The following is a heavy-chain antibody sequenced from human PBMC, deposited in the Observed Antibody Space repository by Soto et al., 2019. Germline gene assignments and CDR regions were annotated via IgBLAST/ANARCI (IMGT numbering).Heavy chain of an antibody. D-gene: IGHD6-19*01. CDR1: GYTLTRFA. CDR3: ARWLGGLDL. CDR2: ISADSGNS. Sequence: QVQLVQSGAEVKKPGASVKVSCKASGYTLTRFALHWVRQAPGQRLEWMGWISADSGNSQYSQKLQGRVTITRDTSASTAYMELSSLIYEDTAVYYCARWLGGLDLWGQGTLVTVSS. J-gene: IGHJ4*02. V-gene: IGHV1-3*01.